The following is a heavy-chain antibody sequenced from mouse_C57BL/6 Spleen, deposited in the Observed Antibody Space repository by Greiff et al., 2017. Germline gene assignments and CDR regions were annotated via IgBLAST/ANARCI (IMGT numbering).Heavy chain of an antibody. V-gene: IGHV1-69*01. CDR3: ARAEPSMDY. J-gene: IGHJ4*01. CDR1: GYTFTSYW. CDR2: IDPSDSYT. Sequence: QVQLKQPGAELVMPGASVKLSCKASGYTFTSYWMHWVKQRPGQGLEWIGEIDPSDSYTNYNQKFKGKSTLTVDKSSSTAYMQLSSLTSEDSAVYYCARAEPSMDYWGQGTSVTVSS.